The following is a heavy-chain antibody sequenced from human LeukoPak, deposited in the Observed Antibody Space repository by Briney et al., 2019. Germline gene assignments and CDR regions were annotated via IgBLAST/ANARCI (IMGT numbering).Heavy chain of an antibody. D-gene: IGHD1-26*01. Sequence: GGSLRLSCAASGFTVSRSYMSWVRQAPGKGLEWVSTLHSGGSTYYADSVKGRFTISRDNSKNTLYLQMNSLRAEDTAVYYCARARDRWELRGVFDYWGQGTLVTVSS. V-gene: IGHV3-66*01. CDR3: ARARDRWELRGVFDY. J-gene: IGHJ4*02. CDR2: LHSGGST. CDR1: GFTVSRSY.